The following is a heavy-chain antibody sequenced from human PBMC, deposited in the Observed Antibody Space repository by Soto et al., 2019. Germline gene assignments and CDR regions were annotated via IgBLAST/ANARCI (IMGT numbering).Heavy chain of an antibody. CDR3: ARPRYFDWLGQEYNWFDP. D-gene: IGHD3-9*01. V-gene: IGHV4-39*01. CDR2: ISYSGST. Sequence: QLQLQESGPGLVKPSETLSLTCTVSGGSISTTSYYWGWIRQPPGKGLEWVGSISYSGSTYYNPSLMSRFTISIDTSKNQFSLKLSSVTAADTALYYCARPRYFDWLGQEYNWFDPWGQGTLVTVSS. CDR1: GGSISTTSYY. J-gene: IGHJ5*02.